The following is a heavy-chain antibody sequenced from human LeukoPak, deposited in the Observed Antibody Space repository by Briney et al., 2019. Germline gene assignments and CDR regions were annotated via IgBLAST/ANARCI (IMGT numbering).Heavy chain of an antibody. CDR2: IKNDGSGI. J-gene: IGHJ4*02. D-gene: IGHD3-10*01. Sequence: GGSLRLSCAASGFNFVNTWMHWVRQAPGKGLVWVARIKNDGSGIIYADSVEGRFTISRDNARNTVYLQMNSLRAEDTAVYYCAKDLSIYGSGSYYDYWGQGTLVTVSS. CDR1: GFNFVNTW. V-gene: IGHV3-74*01. CDR3: AKDLSIYGSGSYYDY.